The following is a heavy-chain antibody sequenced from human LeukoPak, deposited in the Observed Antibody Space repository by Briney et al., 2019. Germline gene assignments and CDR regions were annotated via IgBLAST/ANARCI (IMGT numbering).Heavy chain of an antibody. V-gene: IGHV3-33*08. CDR2: IWYDGSNK. D-gene: IGHD1-14*01. CDR3: ARGTGPWDYFDY. J-gene: IGHJ4*02. CDR1: GFTFSSYA. Sequence: GGSLGLSCSASGFTFSSYAMHWVRQAPGKGLEWVAVIWYDGSNKYYADSVKGRFTISRDNSKNTLYLQMNSLRAEDTAVYYCARGTGPWDYFDYWAREPWSPSPQ.